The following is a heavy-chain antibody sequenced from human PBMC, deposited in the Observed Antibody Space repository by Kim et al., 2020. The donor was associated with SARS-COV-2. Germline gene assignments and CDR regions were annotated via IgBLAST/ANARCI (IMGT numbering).Heavy chain of an antibody. D-gene: IGHD6-19*01. Sequence: GGSLRLSCAASGFTFSSYSMNWVRQAPGKGLEWVSSISISSSYIYYADSVKGRFTISRDNAKNSLYLQMNSLRAEDTAVYYCARGYSSGWGPFDYWGQGTLVTVSS. CDR1: GFTFSSYS. J-gene: IGHJ4*02. CDR2: ISISSSYI. CDR3: ARGYSSGWGPFDY. V-gene: IGHV3-21*01.